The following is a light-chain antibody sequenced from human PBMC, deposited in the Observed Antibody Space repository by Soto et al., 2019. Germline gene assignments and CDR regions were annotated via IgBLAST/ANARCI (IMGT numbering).Light chain of an antibody. Sequence: QSALTQPASLSGSPGQSITISCTGTSSDVGSYNLVSWYQQYPGKDPRLLIYEASKRPSGVSDRFSASKSGVTASLTISGLQAEDEADYYCCSFASNRPLVFGGGTKLTVL. J-gene: IGLJ3*02. CDR3: CSFASNRPLV. CDR2: EAS. V-gene: IGLV2-23*01. CDR1: SSDVGSYNL.